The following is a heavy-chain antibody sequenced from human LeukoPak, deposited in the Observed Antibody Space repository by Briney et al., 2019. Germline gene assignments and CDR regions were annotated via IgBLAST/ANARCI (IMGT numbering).Heavy chain of an antibody. J-gene: IGHJ6*03. CDR2: MNPNSGNT. D-gene: IGHD2-15*01. Sequence: ASVKVSCKASGGTFSSYAISWVRQATGQGLEWMGWMNPNSGNTGYAQKFQGRVTMTRNTSISTAYMELSSLRSEDTAVYYCARGLRYCSGGRCYFSPPYYYYMDVWGKGTTVTISS. CDR3: ARGLRYCSGGRCYFSPPYYYYMDV. V-gene: IGHV1-8*02. CDR1: GGTFSSYA.